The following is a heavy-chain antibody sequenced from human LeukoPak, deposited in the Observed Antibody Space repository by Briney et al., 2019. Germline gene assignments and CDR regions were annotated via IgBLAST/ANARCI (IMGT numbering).Heavy chain of an antibody. CDR3: AKLGDYGY. J-gene: IGHJ4*02. CDR2: ISNSGGST. D-gene: IGHD4-17*01. CDR1: GFTFNNYG. V-gene: IGHV3-23*01. Sequence: GGSLRLSCAASGFTFNNYGMNWGRQAPGKGLELVSTISNSGGSTCYADSVKGRFIISRDNSKNTLYLQMNSLRGEDTAAYYCAKLGDYGYWGQGTLVTVYS.